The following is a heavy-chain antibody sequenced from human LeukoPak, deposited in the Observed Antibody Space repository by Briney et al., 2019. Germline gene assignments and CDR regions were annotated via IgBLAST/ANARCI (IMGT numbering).Heavy chain of an antibody. V-gene: IGHV1-18*01. J-gene: IGHJ3*02. Sequence: ASVKVSCKASGYTFTSYGISWVRQAPGQGLEWMGWISAYNGNTNSAQKFQGRVTMTTDTSTTTVYVELRGLRSDDTAVYFCASGRGAVASWRAFDIWGQGTMVTVSS. CDR2: ISAYNGNT. CDR1: GYTFTSYG. CDR3: ASGRGAVASWRAFDI. D-gene: IGHD6-19*01.